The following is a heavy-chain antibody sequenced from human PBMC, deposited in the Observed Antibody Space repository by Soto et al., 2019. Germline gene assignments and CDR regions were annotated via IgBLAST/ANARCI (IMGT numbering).Heavy chain of an antibody. V-gene: IGHV1-69*08. CDR3: ARDPCSSTSGLGGDY. CDR2: IIPILGIA. CDR1: GGTFSSYT. D-gene: IGHD2-2*01. J-gene: IGHJ4*02. Sequence: QVQLVQSGAEVKKPGSSVKVSCEASGGTFSSYTISWVRQAPGQGLEWMGRIIPILGIANYAQKFQGRVTITADKSTSTAYMELSSLRSEDTAVYYCARDPCSSTSGLGGDYWGQGTLVTVSS.